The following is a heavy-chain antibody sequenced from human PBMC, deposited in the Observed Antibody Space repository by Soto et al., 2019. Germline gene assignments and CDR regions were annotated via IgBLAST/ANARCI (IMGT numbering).Heavy chain of an antibody. V-gene: IGHV3-30*04. J-gene: IGHJ4*02. Sequence: GGSLRLSCAASGFTFRSYAIHWVRQAPGKGLEWVAVISRDGTNKYYVDSVKGRFTISRDNSKDTVYLQMNSLRDEDSAMFYCARSRSGAVADSFDFWGQGTLVTVSS. CDR3: ARSRSGAVADSFDF. CDR2: ISRDGTNK. CDR1: GFTFRSYA. D-gene: IGHD3-10*01.